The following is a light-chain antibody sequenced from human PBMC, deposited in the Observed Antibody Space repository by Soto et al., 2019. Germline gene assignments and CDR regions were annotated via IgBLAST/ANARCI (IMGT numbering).Light chain of an antibody. Sequence: EIVLTQSPATLSLSPGERATLSCRASQSVSRHLAWYQQNPGQAPRLLIYDASNRATGIPARFSGSGSGTGFTGVMSSLEPEDSAVYYLQPRSNWLTFGGGTKVEIK. CDR1: QSVSRH. CDR3: QPRSNWLT. CDR2: DAS. J-gene: IGKJ4*01. V-gene: IGKV3-11*01.